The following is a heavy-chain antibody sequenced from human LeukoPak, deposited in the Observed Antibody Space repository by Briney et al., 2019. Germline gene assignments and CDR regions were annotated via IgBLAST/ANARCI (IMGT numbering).Heavy chain of an antibody. Sequence: GGSLRLSCAASGFTFSRYSMVWVRQAPGKGLEWVSSISSSSSYIHYADSVKGRFTISRDNAKNSLYLQMNSLRAEDTAVYYCAIDGYSSRWYDYWGQGTLVTVSS. J-gene: IGHJ4*02. D-gene: IGHD6-13*01. CDR1: GFTFSRYS. V-gene: IGHV3-21*01. CDR2: ISSSSSYI. CDR3: AIDGYSSRWYDY.